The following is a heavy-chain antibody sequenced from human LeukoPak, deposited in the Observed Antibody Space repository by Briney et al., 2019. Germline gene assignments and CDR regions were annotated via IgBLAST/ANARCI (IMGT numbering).Heavy chain of an antibody. Sequence: GSLRLSCAASGFTFSSYGMHWVRQAPGKGLEWVAVISYDGSNKYYADSVKGRFTISRDNSKNTLYLQMNSLRAEDTAVYYCAKDKGLITMIVEYDYWGQGTLVTVSS. V-gene: IGHV3-30*18. D-gene: IGHD3-22*01. CDR1: GFTFSSYG. CDR2: ISYDGSNK. CDR3: AKDKGLITMIVEYDY. J-gene: IGHJ4*02.